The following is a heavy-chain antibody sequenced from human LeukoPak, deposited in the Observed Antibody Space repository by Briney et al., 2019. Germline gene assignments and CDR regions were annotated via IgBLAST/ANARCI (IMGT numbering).Heavy chain of an antibody. D-gene: IGHD3-22*01. Sequence: PSETLSLTCTVSGGSISRSSYYWGWIRQPPGKGLEWIGSIYYSGRTYYNPSLKSRVTISVDTSKNQFSLRLSSVTAADTAVYYCASPKVYYDSSGAFDYWGQGTLVTVSS. V-gene: IGHV4-39*07. CDR1: GGSISRSSYY. CDR2: IYYSGRT. J-gene: IGHJ4*02. CDR3: ASPKVYYDSSGAFDY.